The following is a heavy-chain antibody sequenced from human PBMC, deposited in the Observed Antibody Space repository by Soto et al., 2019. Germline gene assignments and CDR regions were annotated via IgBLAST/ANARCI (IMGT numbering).Heavy chain of an antibody. Sequence: QVQLMQSGTEVKKPGASVTVSCKASGYTSADFGISWVRQAPGQGLEWMGWVSGNNGASNPAPKVQGRITMTLDTSTGVSYMALRSLRSDDTAIYYCVRDQKYFRVNGNWFDSWGQGTLVSAAS. CDR3: VRDQKYFRVNGNWFDS. D-gene: IGHD2-2*01. CDR1: GYTSADFG. CDR2: VSGNNGAS. J-gene: IGHJ5*01. V-gene: IGHV1-18*04.